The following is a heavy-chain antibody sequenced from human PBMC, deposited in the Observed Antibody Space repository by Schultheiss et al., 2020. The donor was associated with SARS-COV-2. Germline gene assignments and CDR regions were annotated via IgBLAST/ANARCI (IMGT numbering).Heavy chain of an antibody. D-gene: IGHD3-16*02. Sequence: SVKVSCKASGYTFTGYYMHWVRQAPGQGLEWMGGIIPIFGTANYAQKFQGRVTITADESTSTAYMELSSLRSEDTAVYYCARGRSGMDDYVWGSYRSLYFWGQGTLVTVSS. V-gene: IGHV1-69*13. CDR3: ARGRSGMDDYVWGSYRSLYF. J-gene: IGHJ4*02. CDR2: IIPIFGTA. CDR1: GYTFTGYY.